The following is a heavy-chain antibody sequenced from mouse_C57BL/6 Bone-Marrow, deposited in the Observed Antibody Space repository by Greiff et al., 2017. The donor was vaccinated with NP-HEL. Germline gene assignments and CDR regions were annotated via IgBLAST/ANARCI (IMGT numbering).Heavy chain of an antibody. D-gene: IGHD6-1*01. CDR3: ARHGHVGAIDY. CDR2: INSDGGST. Sequence: EVQLVEPGGGLVKPGESLKLSCESYDYEFPSHDMSWVRKTPGKRLELVAAINSDGGSTYYQDTMKRRSIMSIDNTKNTLYLQMSSLRSEDTALYYCARHGHVGAIDYWGQGTSVTVSA. J-gene: IGHJ4*01. CDR1: DYEFPSHD. V-gene: IGHV5-2*01.